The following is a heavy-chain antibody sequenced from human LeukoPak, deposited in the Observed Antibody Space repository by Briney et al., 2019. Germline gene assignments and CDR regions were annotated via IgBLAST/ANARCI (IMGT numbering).Heavy chain of an antibody. CDR3: VTFYYDSSGSYVPY. D-gene: IGHD3-22*01. Sequence: GGSLRLSCAASGFTFSSYSMNWVRQAPGKGLDSVSAIRGSGCNTYYAGSLTGRFTISRDASTSTLYLQMNSLRAEDTAVYHCVTFYYDSSGSYVPYWGQGTLVTVSS. CDR2: IRGSGCNT. J-gene: IGHJ4*02. CDR1: GFTFSSYS. V-gene: IGHV3-23*01.